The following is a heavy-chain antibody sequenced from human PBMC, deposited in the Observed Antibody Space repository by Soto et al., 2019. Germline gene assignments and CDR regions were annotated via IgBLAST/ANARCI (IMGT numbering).Heavy chain of an antibody. D-gene: IGHD6-13*01. V-gene: IGHV4-39*01. J-gene: IGHJ6*02. CDR1: GGSISSSSYY. CDR3: ARHTGGRSSSWYGYYYGMDV. CDR2: IYYSGST. Sequence: SETLSLTCTVSGGSISSSSYYWGWIRQPPGKGLEWIGSIYYSGSTYYNPSLKSRVTISVDTSKNQFSLKLSSVTAADTAVYYCARHTGGRSSSWYGYYYGMDVCGQRTTVTVSS.